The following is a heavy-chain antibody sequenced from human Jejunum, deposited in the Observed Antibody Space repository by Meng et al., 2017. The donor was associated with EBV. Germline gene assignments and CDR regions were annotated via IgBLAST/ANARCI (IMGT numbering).Heavy chain of an antibody. CDR3: TSRVVTTNDN. CDR2: VKREIDGGST. CDR1: GFTFSNTW. D-gene: IGHD4-17*01. J-gene: IGHJ4*02. Sequence: EVHVVGSGGGLVKPGGSLRLSCVASGFTFSNTWMNWVRQAPGKGLEWIGRVKREIDGGSTDYIAPVKGRFTISRDDSINTVYLQMNNLEIGDTGVYYCTSRVVTTNDNWGQGTLVTVSS. V-gene: IGHV3-15*01.